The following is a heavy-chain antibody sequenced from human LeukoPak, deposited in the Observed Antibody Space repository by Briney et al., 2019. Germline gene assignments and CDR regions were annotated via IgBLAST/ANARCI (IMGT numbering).Heavy chain of an antibody. J-gene: IGHJ4*02. CDR1: GGTFSSYA. Sequence: SVKVSCKASGGTFSSYAISWVRQAPGQGLEWMGRIIPILGIANYAQKFQGRVTITADKSTSTAYMELSSLRSEGTAVYYCARDCGGVFGYFDYWGQGTLVTVSS. CDR3: ARDCGGVFGYFDY. CDR2: IIPILGIA. V-gene: IGHV1-69*04. D-gene: IGHD6-13*01.